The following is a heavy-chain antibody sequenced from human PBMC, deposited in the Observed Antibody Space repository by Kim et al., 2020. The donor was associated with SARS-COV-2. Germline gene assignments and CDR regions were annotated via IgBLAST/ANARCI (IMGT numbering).Heavy chain of an antibody. D-gene: IGHD2-2*01. CDR3: AKSRVTSSASSDY. J-gene: IGHJ4*02. CDR2: ISYDGSNM. Sequence: GGSLRLSCAASGFTFSNYAMHWVRHAPGKGLEWVSKISYDGSNMYYADSLKGRFTISRDNSKNTLYLQMDSLRDDDTAVYYCAKSRVTSSASSDYWGQGTLVTVSS. V-gene: IGHV3-30*18. CDR1: GFTFSNYA.